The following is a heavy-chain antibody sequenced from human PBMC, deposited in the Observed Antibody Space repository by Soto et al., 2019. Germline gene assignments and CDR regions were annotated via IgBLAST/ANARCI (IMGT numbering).Heavy chain of an antibody. CDR2: ITGGGGST. CDR1: GGTCISYA. D-gene: IGHD1-7*01. J-gene: IGHJ3*02. Sequence: GGSLRHSCAASGGTCISYAMRWVRQATGKGLEWVAAITGGGGSTYYADSVKGRFTISRDSSKNTLYLQMNSLRAEDTAVYYCAKGNSWSPALVLDIWGQGTMVTVS. CDR3: AKGNSWSPALVLDI. V-gene: IGHV3-23*01.